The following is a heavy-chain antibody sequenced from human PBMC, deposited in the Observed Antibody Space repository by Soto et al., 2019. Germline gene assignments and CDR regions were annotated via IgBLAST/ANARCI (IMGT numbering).Heavy chain of an antibody. D-gene: IGHD3-22*01. J-gene: IGHJ4*02. CDR1: GGTFSSYA. CDR3: ARDPHDYYDSSGYRLGYFDY. V-gene: IGHV1-69*12. CDR2: IIPIFGTA. Sequence: QVQLVQSGAEVKKPGSSVKVSCKASGGTFSSYAISWVRQAPGQGLEWMGGIIPIFGTANYAQKFQGRVTITADESTSTAYMELSSLRSEDTAVYYCARDPHDYYDSSGYRLGYFDYWGQGTLVTVSS.